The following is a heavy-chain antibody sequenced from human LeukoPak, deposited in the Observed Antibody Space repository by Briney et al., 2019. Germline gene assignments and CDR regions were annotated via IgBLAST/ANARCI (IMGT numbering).Heavy chain of an antibody. CDR1: GGSISSGYYY. CDR2: INHSGST. CDR3: ARGEGARDGYNYEGPFYFDY. J-gene: IGHJ4*02. Sequence: SQTLSLTCTVSGGSISSGYYYWSWIRQPPGKGLEWIGKINHSGSTNYRPSLKSRVTISIDTSKNQFSLKLKSMTAADTAVYYCARGEGARDGYNYEGPFYFDYWGQGTLVTVSS. D-gene: IGHD5-24*01. V-gene: IGHV4-39*07.